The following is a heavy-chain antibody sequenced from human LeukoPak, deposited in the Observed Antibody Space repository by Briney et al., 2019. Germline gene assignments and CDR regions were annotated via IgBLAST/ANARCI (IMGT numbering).Heavy chain of an antibody. CDR2: ISSSSSYI. J-gene: IGHJ4*02. D-gene: IGHD6-13*01. CDR3: ARDSYRIAAAGFDY. CDR1: GFTFSSYS. Sequence: KPGGSLRLPCAASGFTFSSYSMNWVRQAPGKVLEWVSSISSSSSYIYYADSVKGRFTISRDNAKNSLCLQMNSLRAEDTAVYYCARDSYRIAAAGFDYWGQGTLVTVSS. V-gene: IGHV3-21*01.